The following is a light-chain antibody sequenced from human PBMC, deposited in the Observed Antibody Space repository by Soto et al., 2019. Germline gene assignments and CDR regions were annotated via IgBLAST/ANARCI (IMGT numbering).Light chain of an antibody. J-gene: IGKJ5*01. CDR3: QQYDGSPIT. CDR1: QSVGRSY. V-gene: IGKV3-20*01. Sequence: DIVLTQSPGTLSLSPXXXXXLSCRASQSVGRSYLAWYQQKPGQAPRLLICSVSKRATGIPDRFSGGGSGTDCTLTISRVEPEDFALYICQQYDGSPITFGQGTRLEIK. CDR2: SVS.